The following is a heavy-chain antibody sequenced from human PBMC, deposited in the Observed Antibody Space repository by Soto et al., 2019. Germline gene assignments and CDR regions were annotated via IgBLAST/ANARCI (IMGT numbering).Heavy chain of an antibody. V-gene: IGHV3-23*01. J-gene: IGHJ4*02. CDR2: ISGSGGST. CDR1: GFTFSSYA. D-gene: IGHD2-8*01. CDR3: AKGGAVLMVYAIQLWYYFDY. Sequence: GGSLRLSCAASGFTFSSYAMSWVRQAPGKGLEWVSAISGSGGSTYYADSVKGRFTISRDNSKNTLYLQMNSLRAEDTAVYYCAKGGAVLMVYAIQLWYYFDYWGQGTLVTVSS.